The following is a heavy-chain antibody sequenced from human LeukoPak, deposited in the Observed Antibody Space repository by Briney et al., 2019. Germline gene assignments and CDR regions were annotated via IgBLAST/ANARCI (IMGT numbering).Heavy chain of an antibody. V-gene: IGHV3-13*01. J-gene: IGHJ4*02. D-gene: IGHD3-10*01. CDR3: ARVSRRESEDYFDY. CDR1: GFTFSSYD. Sequence: GGSLRLSWAASGFTFSSYDMHWVRQATGKGLEWVSAIGTAGDTYYPGSVKGRFTISRENAKNSLYLQMNSLRAGDTAVYYCARVSRRESEDYFDYWGQGTLVTVSS. CDR2: IGTAGDT.